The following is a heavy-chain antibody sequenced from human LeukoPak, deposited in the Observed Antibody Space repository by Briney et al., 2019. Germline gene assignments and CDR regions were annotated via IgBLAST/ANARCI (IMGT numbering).Heavy chain of an antibody. CDR2: IYVSGST. Sequence: KTSETLSLTCTVSDGSISNYYWTWIRQPAGKGLEWIGRIYVSGSTNYNPSLKSRVTISVDTSKDQFSLKLSSVTAADTAVYYCARDSQGIMDVWGKGTTVTVSS. CDR1: DGSISNYY. V-gene: IGHV4-4*07. CDR3: ARDSQGIMDV. J-gene: IGHJ6*04.